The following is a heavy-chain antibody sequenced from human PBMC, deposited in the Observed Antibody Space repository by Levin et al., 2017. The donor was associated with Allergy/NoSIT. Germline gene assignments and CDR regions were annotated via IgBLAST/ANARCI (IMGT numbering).Heavy chain of an antibody. D-gene: IGHD5-18*01. V-gene: IGHV1-2*02. CDR3: ARIHSAEVDTAMETGYSSGLPPDY. J-gene: IGHJ4*02. Sequence: ASVKVSCKASGYTFTGYYMHWVRQAPGQGLEWMGWINPNSGGTNYAQKFQGRVTMTRDTSISTAYMELSRLRSDDTAVYYCARIHSAEVDTAMETGYSSGLPPDYWGQGTLVTVSS. CDR1: GYTFTGYY. CDR2: INPNSGGT.